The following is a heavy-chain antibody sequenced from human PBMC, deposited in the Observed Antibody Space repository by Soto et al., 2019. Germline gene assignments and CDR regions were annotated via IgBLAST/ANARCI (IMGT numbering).Heavy chain of an antibody. V-gene: IGHV3-30-3*01. J-gene: IGHJ4*02. D-gene: IGHD3-9*01. CDR2: ISYDGSNK. CDR3: ARGGDYDISLDY. CDR1: GFTFSSYA. Sequence: QVQLVESGGGVVQPGRSLRLSCAASGFTFSSYAMHWVRQAPGKGLEWVAVISYDGSNKYYADSVKGRFTISRDNSKNTLYLQMNSLRAEDTAVYYCARGGDYDISLDYWGQGTLVTVSS.